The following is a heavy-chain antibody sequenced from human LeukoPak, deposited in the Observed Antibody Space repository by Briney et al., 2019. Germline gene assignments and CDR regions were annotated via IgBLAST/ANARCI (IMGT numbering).Heavy chain of an antibody. CDR1: GFTFSSYS. D-gene: IGHD4-23*01. CDR3: ARGATVRTPPLDY. Sequence: GGSLRLSCAASGFTFSSYSMNWVRQAPGKGLEWVSSIGTSSSYIYYADSVKGRFSISRDNAKNSLYLQMNSLRAEDTAVYYCARGATVRTPPLDYWGQGTLVTVSS. CDR2: IGTSSSYI. V-gene: IGHV3-21*01. J-gene: IGHJ4*02.